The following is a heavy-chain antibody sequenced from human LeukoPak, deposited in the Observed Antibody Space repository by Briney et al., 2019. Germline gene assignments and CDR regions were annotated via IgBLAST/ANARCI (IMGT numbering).Heavy chain of an antibody. CDR1: GFTFSNKA. CDR2: ISGSGGST. V-gene: IGHV3-23*01. Sequence: GGSLRLSCAASGFTFSNKAMSWVRQAPGKGLEWVSTISGSGGSTYYADSVRGRFTISRDNSKNTLYLQMNSLRAEDTAVYYCAKDGGLWVSAHWGDSWGRGTLVTVSS. J-gene: IGHJ4*02. D-gene: IGHD7-27*01. CDR3: AKDGGLWVSAHWGDS.